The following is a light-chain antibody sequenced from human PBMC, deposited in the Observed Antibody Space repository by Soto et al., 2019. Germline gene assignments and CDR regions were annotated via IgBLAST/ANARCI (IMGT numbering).Light chain of an antibody. J-gene: IGLJ1*01. CDR3: SSYTSSSTYV. V-gene: IGLV2-14*01. CDR2: DVS. Sequence: QSVLTQPASVSGSPGQSITISCTGTSRDVGGYNYVSWYQQHPGKAPKLMIYDVSNRPSGVSNRFSGSKSGNTASLTISGLQAEDEADYYCSSYTSSSTYVFGTWTKLTVL. CDR1: SRDVGGYNY.